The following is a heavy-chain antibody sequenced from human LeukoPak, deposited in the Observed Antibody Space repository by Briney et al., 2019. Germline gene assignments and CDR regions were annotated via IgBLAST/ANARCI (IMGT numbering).Heavy chain of an antibody. CDR2: ISAYSGNT. V-gene: IGHV1-18*04. Sequence: ASVKVSCKGPGYTFTSYRISWVRQAPGQGLEWMGWISAYSGNTNYAQNFLGRVTMTRDTSTSTAYMDLRGLKSDDTAVYFCARVAEYGDYGAYWGQGSLVTVSS. J-gene: IGHJ4*02. CDR1: GYTFTSYR. CDR3: ARVAEYGDYGAY. D-gene: IGHD4-17*01.